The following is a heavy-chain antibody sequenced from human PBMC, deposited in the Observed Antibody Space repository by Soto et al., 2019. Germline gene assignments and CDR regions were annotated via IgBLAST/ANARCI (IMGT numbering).Heavy chain of an antibody. J-gene: IGHJ3*02. CDR2: ILVGGST. CDR1: GYNCSSYD. CDR3: AKATTTGGGAFEI. Sequence: GGSLRLSSALSGYNCSSYDKSWGRPAPGKGLAWVSTILVGGSTHYEDSVKGRFTISRDTYKNTVYLQMNSLTAGDTAVYYCAKATTTGGGAFEICGQGTMVTVSS. D-gene: IGHD2-8*02. V-gene: IGHV3-23*01.